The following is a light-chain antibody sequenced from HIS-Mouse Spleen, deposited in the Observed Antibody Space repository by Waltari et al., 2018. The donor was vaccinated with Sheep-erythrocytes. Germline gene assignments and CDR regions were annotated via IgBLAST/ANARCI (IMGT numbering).Light chain of an antibody. J-gene: IGLJ1*01. Sequence: QSALTQPRSVSGSPGQSVTISCTGTCSDVGGYNYVSWYQQHPGKAPKLMIYDVSSRPSGVPDRFSGSKSGNTASLTISGLQAEDEADYYCCSYAGSYNHVFATGTKVTVL. V-gene: IGLV2-11*01. CDR1: CSDVGGYNY. CDR2: DVS. CDR3: CSYAGSYNHV.